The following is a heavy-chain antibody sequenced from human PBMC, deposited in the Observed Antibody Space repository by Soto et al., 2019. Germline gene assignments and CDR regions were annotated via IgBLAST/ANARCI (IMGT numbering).Heavy chain of an antibody. CDR1: GGSISSYY. CDR2: IYTSGST. Sequence: PSETLSLTCTVSGGSISSYYWSWIRQPAGKGLEWIGRIYTSGSTNYNPSLKSRVTMSVDTSKNQFSLKLSSVTAADTAVYYCARASTYCSSTRCSYYYYGMDVWGQGTTVTVSS. D-gene: IGHD2-2*01. J-gene: IGHJ6*02. V-gene: IGHV4-4*07. CDR3: ARASTYCSSTRCSYYYYGMDV.